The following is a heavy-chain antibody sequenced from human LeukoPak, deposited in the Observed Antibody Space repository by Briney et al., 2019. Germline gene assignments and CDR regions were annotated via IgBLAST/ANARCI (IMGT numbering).Heavy chain of an antibody. J-gene: IGHJ6*03. Sequence: SETLSLTCTVSGGSISSYYWSWIRQAAGKGLEWIGRIYTSGSTNYNPSLERRVTMSVDTSKNHFSLRLSSVTAADTAVYYCARYGNYYYYYMDVWGKGTTVTVSS. CDR2: IYTSGST. V-gene: IGHV4-4*07. D-gene: IGHD1-26*01. CDR1: GGSISSYY. CDR3: ARYGNYYYYYMDV.